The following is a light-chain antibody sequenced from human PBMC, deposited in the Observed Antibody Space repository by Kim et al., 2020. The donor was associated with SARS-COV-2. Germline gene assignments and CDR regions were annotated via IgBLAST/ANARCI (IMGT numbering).Light chain of an antibody. CDR3: QQRSTWPIT. CDR1: QSVSSY. Sequence: VSPGEGATLSCRASQSVSSYLAWYQQKPGQAPRLLIYDSFNRATGIPVRFSGSGSGTDFTLTISSLEPEDFAVYYCQQRSTWPITFGPGTKVDIK. CDR2: DSF. V-gene: IGKV3-11*01. J-gene: IGKJ3*01.